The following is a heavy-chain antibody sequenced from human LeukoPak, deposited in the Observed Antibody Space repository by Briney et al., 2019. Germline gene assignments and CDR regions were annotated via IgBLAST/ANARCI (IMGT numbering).Heavy chain of an antibody. CDR3: AKGPLVTEEYYYYYGMDV. Sequence: GRSLRLSCAASGFTFSSYGMHWVRQAPGKGLEWVAVISYDGSNKYYADSVKGRLTISRDNSKNTLYLQMNSLRAEDTAVYYCAKGPLVTEEYYYYYGMDVWGQGTTVTVSS. D-gene: IGHD4-11*01. V-gene: IGHV3-30*18. J-gene: IGHJ6*02. CDR1: GFTFSSYG. CDR2: ISYDGSNK.